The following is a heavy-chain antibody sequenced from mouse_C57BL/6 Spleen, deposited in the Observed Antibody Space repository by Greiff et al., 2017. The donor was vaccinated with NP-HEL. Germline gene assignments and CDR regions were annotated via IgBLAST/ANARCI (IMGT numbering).Heavy chain of an antibody. CDR2: IYPGDGDT. CDR3: AGGDYDYDGPNFDY. CDR1: GYAFSSYW. D-gene: IGHD2-4*01. J-gene: IGHJ2*01. V-gene: IGHV1-80*01. Sequence: QVQLQQSGAELVKPGASVKISCKASGYAFSSYWMNWVKQRPGKGLEWIGQIYPGDGDTNYNGKFKGKATLTADKSSSTAYMQRSSLTSEDSAVYFCAGGDYDYDGPNFDYWGQGTTLTVSS.